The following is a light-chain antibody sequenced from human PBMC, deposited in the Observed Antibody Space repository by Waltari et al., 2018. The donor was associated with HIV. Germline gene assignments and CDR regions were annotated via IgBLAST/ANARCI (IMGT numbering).Light chain of an antibody. J-gene: IGLJ3*02. Sequence: QSVLTQPPSVSGAPGQRVTISCTGSSSHIGAGYDLHWYQQLPGTAPKLLISGNSNRPSGVPDRFSGSNSGTSASLAITGLQAEDEADYYCQSYDSSLSGWVFGGGTKLTVL. CDR1: SSHIGAGYD. CDR2: GNS. CDR3: QSYDSSLSGWV. V-gene: IGLV1-40*01.